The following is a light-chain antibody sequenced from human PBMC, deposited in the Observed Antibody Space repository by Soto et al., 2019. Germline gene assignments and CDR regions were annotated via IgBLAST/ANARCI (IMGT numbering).Light chain of an antibody. Sequence: DIQLTQTPSFLSASVGDRVTISCWASQAMNTYIAWYQQRPGAAPKLLVYGASTLYTGVPSRFSGSESGAVFTLTISSLQPEDFATYYCQQLHSYPITCGQGTRLE. CDR1: QAMNTY. CDR2: GAS. CDR3: QQLHSYPIT. J-gene: IGKJ5*01. V-gene: IGKV1-9*01.